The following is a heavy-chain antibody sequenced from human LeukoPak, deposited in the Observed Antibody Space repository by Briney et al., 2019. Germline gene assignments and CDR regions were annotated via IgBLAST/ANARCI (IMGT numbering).Heavy chain of an antibody. D-gene: IGHD3-10*01. CDR3: AKTRWDYYGPGSLSRFDY. J-gene: IGHJ4*02. CDR2: ISGSGGST. CDR1: GFTFSSYA. Sequence: GGSLRLSCAASGFTFSSYAMSWVRQAPVKGLEWVSAISGSGGSTYYADSVKGRFTISRDNSKNTLYLQMNSLRAEDTAVYYCAKTRWDYYGPGSLSRFDYWGQGTLVTVSS. V-gene: IGHV3-23*01.